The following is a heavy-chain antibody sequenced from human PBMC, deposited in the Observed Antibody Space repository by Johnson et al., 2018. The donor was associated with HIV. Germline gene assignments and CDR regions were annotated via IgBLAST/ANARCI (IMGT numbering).Heavy chain of an antibody. CDR3: AKDRGSPGIPAAFDI. CDR2: IWYDGNNK. CDR1: GFTFSRYG. Sequence: QVQLVESGGGVVQPGRSLRLSCTASGFTFSRYGMHWVRQAPGKGLEWVAVIWYDGNNKYYADSVKGRFTISRDNSKNTLFLQMNSLRADDTAVYYCAKDRGSPGIPAAFDIWGQVTMVTVSS. D-gene: IGHD1-26*01. J-gene: IGHJ3*02. V-gene: IGHV3-33*06.